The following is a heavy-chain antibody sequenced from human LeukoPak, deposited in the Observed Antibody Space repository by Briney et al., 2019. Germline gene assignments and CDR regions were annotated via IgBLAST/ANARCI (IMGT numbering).Heavy chain of an antibody. J-gene: IGHJ5*02. D-gene: IGHD4-17*01. Sequence: GGSLRLSCAASGLTFSSYWMSWVRQAPGKGLEWVANIKQDGSEKYYVDSVKGRFTISRDNAKNSLYLQMNSLRAEDTAVYYCAREYGRSRWFDPWGQGTLVTVSS. V-gene: IGHV3-7*01. CDR3: AREYGRSRWFDP. CDR2: IKQDGSEK. CDR1: GLTFSSYW.